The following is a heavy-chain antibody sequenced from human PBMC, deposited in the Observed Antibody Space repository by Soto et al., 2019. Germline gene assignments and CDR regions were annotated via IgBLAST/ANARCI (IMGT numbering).Heavy chain of an antibody. CDR2: ISGHGATT. J-gene: IGHJ4*02. V-gene: IGHV3-64D*06. D-gene: IGHD6-13*01. CDR1: GFTFSDYP. CDR3: VKVGLAGRTHYFDY. Sequence: QPGGSLRLSCSTSGFTFSDYPIHWVRQAAGRGLEYVSGISGHGATTYYTDSVKGRFTISRDDSKNTVYLQMSSLRAEDTAIYYCVKVGLAGRTHYFDYWGQGTLVTVSS.